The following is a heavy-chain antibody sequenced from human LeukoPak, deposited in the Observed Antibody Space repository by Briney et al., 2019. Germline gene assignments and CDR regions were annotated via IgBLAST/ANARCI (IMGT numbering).Heavy chain of an antibody. CDR2: IIAIFGTA. CDR1: GGTFSSYA. J-gene: IGHJ6*03. Sequence: ASVKVSCKASGGTFSSYAISWVRQAPGQGLEWMGGIIAIFGTANYAQKFQGRVTITTDESTSTAYMELSSLRSEDTAVYYCATGQWLPHYYYYYYMDVWGKGTTVTVSS. D-gene: IGHD3-22*01. CDR3: ATGQWLPHYYYYYYMDV. V-gene: IGHV1-69*05.